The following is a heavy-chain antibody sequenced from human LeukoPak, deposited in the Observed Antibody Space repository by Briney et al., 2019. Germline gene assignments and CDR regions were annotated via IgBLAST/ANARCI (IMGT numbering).Heavy chain of an antibody. CDR1: GFTFANYN. CDR3: ARAAGWFDP. V-gene: IGHV3-48*04. CDR2: VGSSSNNI. J-gene: IGHJ5*02. Sequence: GGSLRLSCAASGFTFANYNFNWVRQAPGKGLEWVSYVGSSSNNIHYANSVRGRFTISRDNAKNSVYLQMNSLRAEDTAIYYCARAAGWFDPWGQGTLVTVSS.